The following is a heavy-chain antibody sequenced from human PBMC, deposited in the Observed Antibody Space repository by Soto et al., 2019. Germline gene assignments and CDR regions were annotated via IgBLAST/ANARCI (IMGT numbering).Heavy chain of an antibody. J-gene: IGHJ5*02. D-gene: IGHD3-16*01. CDR3: ARGGHCINTNCLWGDNWFDP. V-gene: IGHV1-3*05. CDR2: INAGNGDT. Sequence: QVQLVQSGAEERKPGASVKVSCKASGYTFTSYAMHWVRQAPGQRLEWMGWINAGNGDTKYSQRFQGRVTITRDTSASTAYMELSSLRSEETAVYYCARGGHCINTNCLWGDNWFDPWGQGTLVTVSS. CDR1: GYTFTSYA.